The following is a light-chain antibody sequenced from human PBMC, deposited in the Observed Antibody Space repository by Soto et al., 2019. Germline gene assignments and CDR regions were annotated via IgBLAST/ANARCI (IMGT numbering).Light chain of an antibody. CDR3: HQYNNWPPVRT. CDR1: QSVSRN. Sequence: EIVMTQSPDTLSVSPGEGGTLSCRASQSVSRNVAWYQQKPGQAPRLLIYGGSTRVTGIPARFSGSGSGTEFTLTISSLQSEDFAVYYCHQYNNWPPVRTFGQGTKVEIK. J-gene: IGKJ1*01. CDR2: GGS. V-gene: IGKV3-15*01.